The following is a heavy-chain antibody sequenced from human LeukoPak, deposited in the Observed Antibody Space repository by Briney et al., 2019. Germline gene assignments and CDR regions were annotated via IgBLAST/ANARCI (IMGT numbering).Heavy chain of an antibody. CDR1: GFTFSSYG. CDR3: AKDQQEFYYYYYGMDV. Sequence: GGSLRLSCAASGFTFSSYGMNWVRQAPGKGLEWVAVIAYEGIYKYYADSVKGRFTISRDNSKNALYLDMNNLRVEDTAVYYCAKDQQEFYYYYYGMDVWGQGTTVTVSS. CDR2: IAYEGIYK. J-gene: IGHJ6*02. V-gene: IGHV3-30*18. D-gene: IGHD3-10*01.